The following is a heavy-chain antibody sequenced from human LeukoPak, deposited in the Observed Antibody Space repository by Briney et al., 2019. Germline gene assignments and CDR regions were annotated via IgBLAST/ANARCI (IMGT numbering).Heavy chain of an antibody. CDR3: ARSGVLDSTSGAFDI. Sequence: ASVKVSCKASGYTFTSYYMHWVRQAPGQGLEWMGIINPSGGSTSYAQKFQGRVTMTRDTSTSTVYMELSSLRSEDTAVYYCARSGVLDSTSGAFDIWGQGTMVTVSS. J-gene: IGHJ3*02. V-gene: IGHV1-46*01. D-gene: IGHD3/OR15-3a*01. CDR2: INPSGGST. CDR1: GYTFTSYY.